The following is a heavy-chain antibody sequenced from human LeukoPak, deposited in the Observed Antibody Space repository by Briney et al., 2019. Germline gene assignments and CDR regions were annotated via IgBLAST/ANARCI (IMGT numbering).Heavy chain of an antibody. CDR2: ISAYNGNT. J-gene: IGHJ4*02. V-gene: IGHV1-18*01. Sequence: ASVKVSCEASGYTFTSYGISWVRQARGQGLEWMGWISAYNGNTNYAQKLQGRVTMTTDTSTSTAYMELRSLRSDDTAVYYCARKQGDRVDFDYWGQGTLVTVSS. CDR1: GYTFTSYG. CDR3: ARKQGDRVDFDY. D-gene: IGHD1/OR15-1a*01.